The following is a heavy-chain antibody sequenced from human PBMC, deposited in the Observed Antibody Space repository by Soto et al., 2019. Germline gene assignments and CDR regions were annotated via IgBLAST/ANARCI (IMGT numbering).Heavy chain of an antibody. CDR3: VSSTTVTSYRYYYYGMDV. D-gene: IGHD4-17*01. CDR2: IYSGGST. CDR1: GFTVSSNY. Sequence: EVQLVESGGGLIQPGGSLRLSCAASGFTVSSNYMSWVRQAPGKGLEWVSVIYSGGSTYYADSVKGRFTISRDNSKNTLYLQMNSLRAEDTAVYYCVSSTTVTSYRYYYYGMDVWSQGTTVTVSS. J-gene: IGHJ6*02. V-gene: IGHV3-53*01.